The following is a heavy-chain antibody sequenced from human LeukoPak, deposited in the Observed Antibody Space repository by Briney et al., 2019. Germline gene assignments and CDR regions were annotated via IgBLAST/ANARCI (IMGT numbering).Heavy chain of an antibody. J-gene: IGHJ5*02. CDR2: IYYSGST. Sequence: SETLSLTCTVSGVSISSYYWSWIRQPPGKGLEWIGYIYYSGSTNYSPSLKSRVTISVDTSKNQFSLKLSSVTAADTAVYYCARDATYYDFWSGYYRWFDPWGQGTLVTVSS. V-gene: IGHV4-59*01. CDR3: ARDATYYDFWSGYYRWFDP. D-gene: IGHD3-3*01. CDR1: GVSISSYY.